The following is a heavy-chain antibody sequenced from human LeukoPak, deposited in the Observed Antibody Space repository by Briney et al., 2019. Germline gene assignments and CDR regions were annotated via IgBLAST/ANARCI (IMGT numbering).Heavy chain of an antibody. J-gene: IGHJ5*02. CDR1: GYTFTSYY. CDR2: INPSGGST. Sequence: GASVKVSCKASGYTFTSYYMHWVRQAPGQGLEWMGIINPSGGSTSYAQKFQGRVTMTRDTSTSTVYMELSSLRAEDTAVYYCAKDRPPGPVLRFLEEGYNWFDPWGQGTLVTVSS. D-gene: IGHD3-3*01. CDR3: AKDRPPGPVLRFLEEGYNWFDP. V-gene: IGHV1-46*01.